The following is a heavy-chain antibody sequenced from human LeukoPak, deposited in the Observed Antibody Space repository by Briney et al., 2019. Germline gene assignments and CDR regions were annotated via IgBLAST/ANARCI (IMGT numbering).Heavy chain of an antibody. CDR2: IRRKVDGGAT. D-gene: IGHD4-17*01. CDR3: TRKHDYGDYDESDFDY. Sequence: GRALRLSFTSSGFTYGDYAISWVRQPPAKGVAGVGFIRRKVDGGATEYAESVKGRFTISRDDYKSIAYLQMNSLNTVDTAVYYCTRKHDYGDYDESDFDYWGQGTLVTVSS. V-gene: IGHV3-49*04. CDR1: GFTYGDYA. J-gene: IGHJ4*02.